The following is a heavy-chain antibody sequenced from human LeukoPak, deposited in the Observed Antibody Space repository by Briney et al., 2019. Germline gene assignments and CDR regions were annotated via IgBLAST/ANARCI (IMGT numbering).Heavy chain of an antibody. CDR1: GFTFSSYS. V-gene: IGHV3-21*01. CDR2: ISSSSSYI. D-gene: IGHD5-24*01. CDR3: ARDTRDGGPWHAFDI. J-gene: IGHJ3*02. Sequence: GGSLRLSCAASGFTFSSYSMNWVRQAPGKGLEWVSSISSSSSYIYYADSVKGRFTISRDNAKNSLYLQMNSLRAEDTAVYYCARDTRDGGPWHAFDIWGQGTMVTVSS.